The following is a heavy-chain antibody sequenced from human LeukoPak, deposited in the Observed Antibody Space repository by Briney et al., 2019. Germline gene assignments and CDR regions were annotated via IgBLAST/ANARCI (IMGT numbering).Heavy chain of an antibody. V-gene: IGHV1-46*01. CDR3: ARDIVGATGFDY. J-gene: IGHJ4*02. CDR2: INPSGGST. CDR1: GYTFTSYA. Sequence: ASVKVSCKASGYTFTSYAMHWVRQAPGQGLEWMGIINPSGGSTSYAQKFQGRVTMTRDTSTSTVYMELSSLRSEDTAVYYCARDIVGATGFDYWGQGTLVTVSS. D-gene: IGHD1-26*01.